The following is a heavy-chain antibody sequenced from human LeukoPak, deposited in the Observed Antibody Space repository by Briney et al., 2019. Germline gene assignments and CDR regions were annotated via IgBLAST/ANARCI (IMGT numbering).Heavy chain of an antibody. CDR2: ISGSGGST. CDR3: AKRLFSVVVVITAGAFDI. V-gene: IGHV3-23*01. D-gene: IGHD3-22*01. J-gene: IGHJ3*02. CDR1: GGSISSYY. Sequence: ETLSLTCTVSGGSISSYYWSWIRQPPGKGLEWVSTISGSGGSTYYADSVKGRFTISRDNSKNTLYLQMNSLRAEDTAVYYCAKRLFSVVVVITAGAFDIWGQGTMVTVSS.